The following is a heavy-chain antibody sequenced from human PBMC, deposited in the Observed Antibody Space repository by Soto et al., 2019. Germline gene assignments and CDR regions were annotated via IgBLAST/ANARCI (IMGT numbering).Heavy chain of an antibody. CDR3: AKIEYASSWYYYGMDV. V-gene: IGHV3-23*01. D-gene: IGHD6-13*01. CDR1: GFTFSSYA. J-gene: IGHJ6*02. Sequence: PGGSLRLSCAVSGFTFSSYAMSWVRQAPGKGLEWVSIISGSGASTYYADSVKGRFTVSRDNSKNTLYVQMDSLRAEDTAVYYCAKIEYASSWYYYGMDVWGQGTTVTVSS. CDR2: ISGSGAST.